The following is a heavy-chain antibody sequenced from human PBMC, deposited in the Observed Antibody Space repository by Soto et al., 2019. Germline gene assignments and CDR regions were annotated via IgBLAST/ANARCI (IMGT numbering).Heavy chain of an antibody. J-gene: IGHJ3*02. CDR2: ISGDGGGT. D-gene: IGHD2-8*01. CDR3: AKDGWCTVPDAFDI. V-gene: IGHV3-23*01. Sequence: EVQLLESGGGLVQPGESLRLSCTASGFTFSNYAMTWVRQAPGKGLEGVSGISGDGGGTSYADSVKGRFTISRDNSKNPLYLQMNSLRAEDTAIYYCAKDGWCTVPDAFDIWGQGTMVTVSS. CDR1: GFTFSNYA.